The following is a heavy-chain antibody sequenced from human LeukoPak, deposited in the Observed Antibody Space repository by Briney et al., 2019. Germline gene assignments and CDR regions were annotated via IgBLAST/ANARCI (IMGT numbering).Heavy chain of an antibody. J-gene: IGHJ4*02. CDR2: IIPILGIA. D-gene: IGHD3-10*01. V-gene: IGHV1-69*04. CDR3: ARDHYYRSGSYYNY. Sequence: GASVKVSCKASGGTFSSYAISWVRQAPGQGLEWMGRIIPILGIANYAQKFQGRVTITADKSTSTAYMELSSLRSEDTAVYYCARDHYYRSGSYYNYWGQGTLVTVSS. CDR1: GGTFSSYA.